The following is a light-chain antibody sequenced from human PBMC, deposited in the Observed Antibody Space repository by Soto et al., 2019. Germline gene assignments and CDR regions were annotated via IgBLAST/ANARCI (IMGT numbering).Light chain of an antibody. V-gene: IGKV1-5*03. CDR1: QSISSW. CDR3: QQYNSYVVVSWT. Sequence: DIQMTQSPSTLSASVGDRVTITCRASQSISSWLAWYQQKPGKAPKLLIYKASSLESGVPSRFSGSGSGTEFTLTISSLQPDDFATYYCQQYNSYVVVSWTFGQGTKVEIK. CDR2: KAS. J-gene: IGKJ1*01.